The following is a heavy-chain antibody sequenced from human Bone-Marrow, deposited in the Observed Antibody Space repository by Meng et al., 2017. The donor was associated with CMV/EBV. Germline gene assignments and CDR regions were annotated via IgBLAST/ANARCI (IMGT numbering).Heavy chain of an antibody. CDR1: GGSISSGDYY. CDR2: IYYSGST. Sequence: QVQLQESGPGLVKPSQTLSPTCPVSGGSISSGDYYWSWIRQPPGKGLEWIGYIYYSGSTYYNPSLKSRVTISVDTSKNQFSLKLSSVTAADTAVYYCARGPYSSSWNYYFDYWGQGTLVTVSS. D-gene: IGHD6-13*01. J-gene: IGHJ4*02. CDR3: ARGPYSSSWNYYFDY. V-gene: IGHV4-30-4*08.